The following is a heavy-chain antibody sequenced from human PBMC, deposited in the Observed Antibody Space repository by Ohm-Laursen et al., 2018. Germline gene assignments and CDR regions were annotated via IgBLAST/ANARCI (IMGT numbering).Heavy chain of an antibody. CDR2: ISGSGGSGART. J-gene: IGHJ4*02. CDR1: GFTFTNYA. CDR3: AKGDLPEFDY. D-gene: IGHD5/OR15-5a*01. Sequence: SLRLSCTASGFTFTNYAMSWARQAPGKGLECVSRISGSGGSGARTYYADSVKGRFTISRDNSKNTLYLQMNSLRAEDTAIYYCAKGDLPEFDYWGQGTLVTVSS. V-gene: IGHV3-23*01.